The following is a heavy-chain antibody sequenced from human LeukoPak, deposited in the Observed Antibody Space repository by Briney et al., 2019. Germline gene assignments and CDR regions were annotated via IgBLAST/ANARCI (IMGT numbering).Heavy chain of an antibody. D-gene: IGHD5-12*01. CDR1: GYTFTGYY. V-gene: IGHV1-2*02. J-gene: IGHJ4*02. CDR2: INPNSGGT. Sequence: ASVKVSCKASGYTFTGYYMHWVRQAPGQGLEWMGWINPNSGGTNYAQKFQGRVTMTRDTSISTAYMELSRLGSDDTAVYYCARLRGGYDSADYWGQGTLVTVSS. CDR3: ARLRGGYDSADY.